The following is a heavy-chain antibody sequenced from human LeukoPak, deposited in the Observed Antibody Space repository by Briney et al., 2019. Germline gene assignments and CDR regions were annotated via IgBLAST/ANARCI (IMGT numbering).Heavy chain of an antibody. D-gene: IGHD3-10*01. Sequence: GGSLRLSCAASGFTFSSYSMNWVRQAPGKGLEWVSYISSSSSTIYYADSVKGRFTISRDNAKNSLYLQMNSLRAEDTAVYYCARGSYYYGSGSYYGGDYFDYWGQGTLVTVSS. CDR1: GFTFSSYS. V-gene: IGHV3-48*04. CDR3: ARGSYYYGSGSYYGGDYFDY. J-gene: IGHJ4*02. CDR2: ISSSSSTI.